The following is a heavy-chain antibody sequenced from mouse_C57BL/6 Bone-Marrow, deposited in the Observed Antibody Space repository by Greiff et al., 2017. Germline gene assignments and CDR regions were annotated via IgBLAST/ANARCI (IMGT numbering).Heavy chain of an antibody. CDR2: IYPGSGST. CDR3: AIPYYSNYWYFDV. J-gene: IGHJ1*03. CDR1: GYTFTSYW. V-gene: IGHV1-55*01. Sequence: QVQLQQSGAELVKPGASVKMSCKASGYTFTSYWITWVKQRPGQGLEWIGDIYPGSGSTNYNEKFKSKATLTVDTSSSTAYMQRSSLTSEASAVYYCAIPYYSNYWYFDVWGTGTTVTVSS. D-gene: IGHD2-5*01.